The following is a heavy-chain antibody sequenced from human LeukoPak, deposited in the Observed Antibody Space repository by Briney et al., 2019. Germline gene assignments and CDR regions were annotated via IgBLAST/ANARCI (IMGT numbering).Heavy chain of an antibody. CDR1: GFTFSSNW. CDR3: ARQGQLLPFDY. J-gene: IGHJ4*02. V-gene: IGHV3-74*01. D-gene: IGHD2-2*01. CDR2: ISRDGTIT. Sequence: GGSLRLSCAASGFTFSSNWMHWVRQVPGKGLAWVSRISRDGTITNYADSVKGRFTISRDNAKNTLYLQMNSLRAEDTAVYYCARQGQLLPFDYWGQGTLVTVSS.